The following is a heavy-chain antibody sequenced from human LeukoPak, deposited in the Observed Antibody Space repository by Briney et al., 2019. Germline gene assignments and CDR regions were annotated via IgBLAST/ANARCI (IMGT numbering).Heavy chain of an antibody. CDR3: ASGVYSSSWYPGGFDY. D-gene: IGHD6-13*01. V-gene: IGHV3-53*01. CDR2: IYSGGST. Sequence: GGSLRLSCAASGFTVSSNYMSWVRQAPGKGLEWVSVIYSGGSTYYADSVKGRFTISRDNSMNTLYLQMNSLRAEDTAVYYCASGVYSSSWYPGGFDYWGQGTLVTVSS. J-gene: IGHJ4*02. CDR1: GFTVSSNY.